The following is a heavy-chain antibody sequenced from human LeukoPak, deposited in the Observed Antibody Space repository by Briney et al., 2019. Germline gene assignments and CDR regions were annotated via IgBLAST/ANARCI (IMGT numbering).Heavy chain of an antibody. CDR3: ARDRAPAVVTPLYAFDI. D-gene: IGHD4-23*01. J-gene: IGHJ3*02. Sequence: GGSLRLSCAASGFTFSSYAMHWVRQAPGKGLEWVAVISYDGSNKYYADSVKGRFTISRDNSKNTLYLQMNSLRAEDTAVYYCARDRAPAVVTPLYAFDIWGQGTMVTVSS. V-gene: IGHV3-30-3*01. CDR1: GFTFSSYA. CDR2: ISYDGSNK.